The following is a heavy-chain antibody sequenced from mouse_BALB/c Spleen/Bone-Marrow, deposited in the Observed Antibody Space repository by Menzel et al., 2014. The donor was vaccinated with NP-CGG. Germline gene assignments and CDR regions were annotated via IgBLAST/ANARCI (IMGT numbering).Heavy chain of an antibody. D-gene: IGHD1-3*01. V-gene: IGHV5-9-4*01. CDR2: ISTGGSYT. Sequence: EVKLEESGGGVMKPGGSLKLSCAASGFTFSSYAKSWVRQSPEKRLEWVAEISTGGSYTYYPDTVTGRFTISRDNAKNTLYLEMNSLRSEDTAIYYCARYYNYYFDYWGQGTTLTVSS. CDR1: GFTFSSYA. J-gene: IGHJ2*01. CDR3: ARYYNYYFDY.